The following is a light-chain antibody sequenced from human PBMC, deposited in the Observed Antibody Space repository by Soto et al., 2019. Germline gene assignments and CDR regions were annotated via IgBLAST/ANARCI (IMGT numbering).Light chain of an antibody. CDR3: QSYDSSLSGSYV. Sequence: QSALTQPPSVSGAPGQRVTISCTGSSSNIGAGYDVHWYQQLPGTAPKLLIYGNSNRPSGVPDRFSGSKSGTSASLAITGLQAEDEADYYCQSYDSSLSGSYVFGTGTK. J-gene: IGLJ1*01. CDR2: GNS. V-gene: IGLV1-40*01. CDR1: SSNIGAGYD.